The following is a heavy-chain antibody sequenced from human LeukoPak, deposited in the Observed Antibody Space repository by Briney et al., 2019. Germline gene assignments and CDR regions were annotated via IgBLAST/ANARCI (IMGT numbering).Heavy chain of an antibody. CDR2: TYYRSKLYN. D-gene: IGHD6-13*01. CDR3: ARDRYSSSRYPYYFDY. J-gene: IGHJ4*02. Sequence: RGLXGXXRTYYRSKLYNYYAVSVKSRITINPDTSKNQFSLQLNSVTPEDTAVYYCARDRYSSSRYPYYFDYWGQGTLVTVSS. V-gene: IGHV6-1*01.